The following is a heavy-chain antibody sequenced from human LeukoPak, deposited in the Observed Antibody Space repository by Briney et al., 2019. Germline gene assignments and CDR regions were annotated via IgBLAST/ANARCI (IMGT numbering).Heavy chain of an antibody. CDR3: ARLLGYCSGGSCYSPDYYYGTDV. V-gene: IGHV3-48*03. CDR1: GFTFSSYE. J-gene: IGHJ6*02. CDR2: ISSSGSTI. D-gene: IGHD2-15*01. Sequence: PGGSLRLSCAASGFTFSSYEMNWVRQAPGKGLEWVSYISSSGSTIYYADSVKGRFTISRDNAKNSLYLQMNSLRAEDTAVYYCARLLGYCSGGSCYSPDYYYGTDVWGQGTTVTVSS.